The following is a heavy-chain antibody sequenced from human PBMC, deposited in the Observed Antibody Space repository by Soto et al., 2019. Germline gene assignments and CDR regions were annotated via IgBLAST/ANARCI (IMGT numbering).Heavy chain of an antibody. Sequence: PGGSLRLSCAASGFTFSSYAMSWVRQAPGKGLEWVSAISGSGGSTYYADSVKGRFTISRDNSKNTLYLQMNSLRAEDTAVYYCTNDLRMDDAFDIWGQGTMVTVSS. CDR2: ISGSGGST. CDR3: TNDLRMDDAFDI. V-gene: IGHV3-23*01. D-gene: IGHD4-17*01. J-gene: IGHJ3*02. CDR1: GFTFSSYA.